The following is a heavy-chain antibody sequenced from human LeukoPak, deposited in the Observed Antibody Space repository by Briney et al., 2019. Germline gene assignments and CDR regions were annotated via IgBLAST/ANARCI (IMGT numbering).Heavy chain of an antibody. Sequence: GRSLRLSCAASGFAFSSYAVNWVRQAPGKGLEWVSSISSSSSYIFYADSVKGRFTISRDNAKNSLYLQMNSLRAEDTAVYYCARDYYKNFDYWGQGTLVTVSS. CDR1: GFAFSSYA. J-gene: IGHJ4*02. D-gene: IGHD3-22*01. V-gene: IGHV3-21*01. CDR2: ISSSSSYI. CDR3: ARDYYKNFDY.